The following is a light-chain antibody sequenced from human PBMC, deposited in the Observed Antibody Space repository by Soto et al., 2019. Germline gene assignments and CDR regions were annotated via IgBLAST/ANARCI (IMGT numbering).Light chain of an antibody. CDR1: SSDVGGYNY. Sequence: QSALTQPASVSGSPGQSITISCTGSSSDVGGYNYVSWYQQHPGKAPKLMIFDVSNRPSGVSNRFSGSKSGNTASLTISGLQAEDEADYYCSSYTRGSAPVVFGGGTKFTVL. CDR3: SSYTRGSAPVV. CDR2: DVS. V-gene: IGLV2-14*03. J-gene: IGLJ2*01.